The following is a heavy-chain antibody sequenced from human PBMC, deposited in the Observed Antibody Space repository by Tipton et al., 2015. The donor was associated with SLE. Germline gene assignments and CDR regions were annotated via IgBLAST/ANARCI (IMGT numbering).Heavy chain of an antibody. CDR2: IYSGGTA. V-gene: IGHV4-59*01. CDR1: GDSISNYY. Sequence: TLSLTCTVSGDSISNYYWSWIRQPPGKGLEWIGYIYSGGTASYSPSLTSRVTISVATSKNQFSLTLRSVTAADTAVYYCARGDISVAIYDFWGPGSLVTVPS. CDR3: ARGDISVAIYDF. J-gene: IGHJ4*02. D-gene: IGHD6-19*01.